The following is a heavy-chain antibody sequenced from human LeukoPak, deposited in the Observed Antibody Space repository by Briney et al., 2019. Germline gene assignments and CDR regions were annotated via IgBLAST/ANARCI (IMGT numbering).Heavy chain of an antibody. D-gene: IGHD4-17*01. CDR3: ARNRGDPSYFDY. CDR1: RYTFNGYS. CDR2: IITSSGYI. Sequence: GGSLRHSSTASRYTFNGYSMYTVRQAPGRGLEWVSSIITSSGYIYYADSVKGRFTTSTNNTKNSLYLQINNLREQNTAAYYCARNRGDPSYFDYWGQGTLVTVSS. J-gene: IGHJ4*02. V-gene: IGHV3-21*01.